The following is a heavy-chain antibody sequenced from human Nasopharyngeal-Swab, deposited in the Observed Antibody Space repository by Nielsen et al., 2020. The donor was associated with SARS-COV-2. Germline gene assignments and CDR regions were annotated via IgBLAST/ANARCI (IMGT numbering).Heavy chain of an antibody. CDR3: ARRSFTFGDIRFDP. V-gene: IGHV5-51*01. D-gene: IGHD3-16*01. J-gene: IGHJ5*02. Sequence: GESLKISCKGSGYSFTTYWIGWVRQMPGKGLEWMGIIYPGDSDTRYSPSFQGQVTISADKSISTAFLQWSSLKASDTAMYYCARRSFTFGDIRFDPWGQGTLVTVSS. CDR2: IYPGDSDT. CDR1: GYSFTTYW.